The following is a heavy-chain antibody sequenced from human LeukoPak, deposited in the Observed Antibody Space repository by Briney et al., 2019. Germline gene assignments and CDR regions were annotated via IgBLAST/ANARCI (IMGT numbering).Heavy chain of an antibody. J-gene: IGHJ3*02. CDR3: GSRPSSGWDNDAFDI. V-gene: IGHV4-39*01. CDR2: IYYSGST. CDR1: GGSISSSSYY. D-gene: IGHD6-19*01. Sequence: PSETLSLTCTVSGGSISSSSYYWGWIRQPPGKGLEWIGSIYYSGSTYYNPTLKSRVTISVDTSKIQFSLKLSSVTAADTAVYYCGSRPSSGWDNDAFDIWGQGTMVTVSS.